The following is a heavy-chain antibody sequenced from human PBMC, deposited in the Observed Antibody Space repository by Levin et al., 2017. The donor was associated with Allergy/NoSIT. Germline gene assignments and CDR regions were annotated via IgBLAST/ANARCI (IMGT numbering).Heavy chain of an antibody. D-gene: IGHD6-19*01. CDR1: GFTFSGYA. J-gene: IGHJ3*01. CDR3: ARVCSSDCPRGNALDL. Sequence: GGSLRLSCAASGFTFSGYAMHWVRQAPGMGLEWLAVIWYDGGGQHYAESVRGRFTISRDNSKNTLYLQMNSLRADDAAMYYCARVCSSDCPRGNALDLWGHGTMVTVSS. V-gene: IGHV3-33*01. CDR2: IWYDGGGQ.